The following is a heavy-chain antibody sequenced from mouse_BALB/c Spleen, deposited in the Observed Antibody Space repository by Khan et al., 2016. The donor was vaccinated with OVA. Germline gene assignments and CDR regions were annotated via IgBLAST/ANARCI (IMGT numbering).Heavy chain of an antibody. CDR1: GYTFTTAG. D-gene: IGHD2-14*01. CDR3: ARGGAACYRYDGDAMEY. CDR2: INTHSGVP. V-gene: IGHV9-4*02. J-gene: IGHJ4*01. Sequence: QIQLVQSGPELKKPGETVRISCKASGYTFTTAGIQWVQKMPGKGLKWIGWINTHSGVPKYAEDFKGRFAFSSEISANTAYLQITNLKNEDTATXVWARGGAACYRYDGDAMEYWGQGTTVTVSS.